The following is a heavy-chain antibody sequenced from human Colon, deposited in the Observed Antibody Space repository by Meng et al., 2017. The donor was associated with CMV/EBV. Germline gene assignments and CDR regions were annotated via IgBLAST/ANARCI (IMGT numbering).Heavy chain of an antibody. V-gene: IGHV3-13*01. CDR1: GFPFSDYD. CDR3: AKDSYCTNGVCYTSYYYYGMDI. CDR2: IANGHDT. Sequence: GGSLRLSCTASGFPFSDYDMHWVRQVTGKGLEWLSSIANGHDTYYADSVKGRFTIFRDNSKNTLYLQMNSLRAEDTAVYYCAKDSYCTNGVCYTSYYYYGMDIWGQGTTVTVSS. D-gene: IGHD2-8*01. J-gene: IGHJ6*02.